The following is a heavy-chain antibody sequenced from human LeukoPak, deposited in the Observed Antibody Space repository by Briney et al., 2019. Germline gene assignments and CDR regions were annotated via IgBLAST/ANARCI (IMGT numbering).Heavy chain of an antibody. CDR1: GGTFSSYA. D-gene: IGHD3-22*01. V-gene: IGHV1-69*13. Sequence: SVKVSCRASGGTFSSYAISWVRQAPGQGLEWMGGIIPIFGTANYAQKFQGRVTITADESTSTAYMELSSLRSEDTAVYYCARRYYYDSSGYYKDWGQGTLVTVSS. CDR3: ARRYYYDSSGYYKD. CDR2: IIPIFGTA. J-gene: IGHJ4*02.